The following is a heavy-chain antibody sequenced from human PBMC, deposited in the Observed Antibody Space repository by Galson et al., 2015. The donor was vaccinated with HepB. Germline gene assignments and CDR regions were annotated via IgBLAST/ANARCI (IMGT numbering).Heavy chain of an antibody. CDR2: TYYRSKWYN. D-gene: IGHD3-10*01. J-gene: IGHJ5*02. CDR3: AREKLLWFGELSRWFDP. V-gene: IGHV6-1*01. CDR1: GDSVSSNSAA. Sequence: CAISGDSVSSNSAAWSWIRQSPSRGLEWLGRTYYRSKWYNDYAVSVKSRITINPDTSKNQFSLQLNSVTPEDTAVYYCAREKLLWFGELSRWFDPWGQGTLVTVSS.